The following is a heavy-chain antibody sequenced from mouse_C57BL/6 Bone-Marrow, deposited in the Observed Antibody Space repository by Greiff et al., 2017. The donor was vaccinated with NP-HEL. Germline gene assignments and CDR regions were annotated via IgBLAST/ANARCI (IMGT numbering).Heavy chain of an antibody. D-gene: IGHD2-5*01. CDR2: ISSGGSYT. CDR3: ARHYYSNYFDY. V-gene: IGHV5-6*01. CDR1: GFTFSSYG. Sequence: EVKVVESGGDLVKPGGSLKLSCAASGFTFSSYGMSWVRQTPDQRLEWVATISSGGSYTYYPDSVKGRCTISRDNAKNTLYLQMSSLKSEDTAVYYCARHYYSNYFDYWGQGTTLTVSS. J-gene: IGHJ2*01.